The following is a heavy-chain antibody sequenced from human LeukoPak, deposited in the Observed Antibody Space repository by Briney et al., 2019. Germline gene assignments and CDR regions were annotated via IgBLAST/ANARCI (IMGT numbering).Heavy chain of an antibody. CDR2: IYYSGST. CDR3: ARVFNDYYDSSGFYYFDY. CDR1: GGSFSGYY. V-gene: IGHV4-31*11. Sequence: SETLSLTCAVYGGSFSGYYWSWIRQHPGKGLEWIGYIYYSGSTYYNPSLKSRVTISVDTSKNQFSLKLSSVTAADTAVYYCARVFNDYYDSSGFYYFDYWGQGTLVTVSS. J-gene: IGHJ4*02. D-gene: IGHD3-22*01.